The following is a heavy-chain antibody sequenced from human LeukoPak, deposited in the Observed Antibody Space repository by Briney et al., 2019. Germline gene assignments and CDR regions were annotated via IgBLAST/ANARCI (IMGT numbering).Heavy chain of an antibody. CDR1: GGSISSYY. J-gene: IGHJ4*02. V-gene: IGHV4-59*08. CDR2: ILYSETT. D-gene: IGHD5-12*01. CDR3: ARMGGYSGYATH. Sequence: SETLSLTCTVSGGSISSYYCSWIRQPPGQGLEWIGYILYSETTNSNPSLKSRVNISLDTSYNQISLKLASVTAADTAVYFCARMGGYSGYATHWGQGILVTVSS.